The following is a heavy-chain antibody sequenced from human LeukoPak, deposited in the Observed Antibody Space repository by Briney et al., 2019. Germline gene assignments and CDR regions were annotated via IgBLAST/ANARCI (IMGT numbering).Heavy chain of an antibody. CDR3: ARRTPRYYGSGSTLFDY. CDR2: INHSGST. Sequence: PSETLSLTCAVYGGSFSGYYWSWIRQPPGKGLEWIGEINHSGSTNYNPPLKSRVTISVDTSKNQFSLKLSSVTAADTAVYYCARRTPRYYGSGSTLFDYWGQGTLVTVSS. D-gene: IGHD3-10*01. V-gene: IGHV4-34*01. CDR1: GGSFSGYY. J-gene: IGHJ4*02.